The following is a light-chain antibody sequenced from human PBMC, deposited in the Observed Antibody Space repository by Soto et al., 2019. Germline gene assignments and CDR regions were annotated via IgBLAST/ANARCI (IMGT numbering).Light chain of an antibody. J-gene: IGKJ1*01. CDR1: QGFTRW. CDR3: QQYDVYPWT. Sequence: DIQMTQSPSTLSASVGDRVTITCRASQGFTRWLAWYQQKPGKAPKLLISEASILQFGVPSRFSGSGSGTDFTLSISRLQPDDFGTYFCQQYDVYPWTFGQGTKVDIK. CDR2: EAS. V-gene: IGKV1-5*01.